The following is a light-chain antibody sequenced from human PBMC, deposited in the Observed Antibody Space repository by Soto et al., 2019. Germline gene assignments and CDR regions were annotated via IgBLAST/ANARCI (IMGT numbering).Light chain of an antibody. Sequence: VMTQSPATLSVSPGERATLSCRASLSVGTNLAWYQQKPGQPPRLLIYGATTRATGIPARFSGSGSGTDFTLTISSLQSEDVAVYYCQHHNNWPPGTFGQGTRVAIK. V-gene: IGKV3-15*01. J-gene: IGKJ1*01. CDR3: QHHNNWPPGT. CDR1: LSVGTN. CDR2: GAT.